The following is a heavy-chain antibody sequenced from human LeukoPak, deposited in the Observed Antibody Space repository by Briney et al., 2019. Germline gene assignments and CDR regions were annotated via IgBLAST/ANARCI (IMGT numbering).Heavy chain of an antibody. CDR1: GFTFRHYY. J-gene: IGHJ4*02. V-gene: IGHV3-7*03. D-gene: IGHD2-15*01. Sequence: GGSLRLSCVASGFTFRHYYMSWIRRAPGKGLNPVTTTNSDVGDVFCLGSVRGCFSLYRDNDSSSLYLQMNRLRAEDTAVYYCGRYFCVSGSCYYTRFDYWGQGALVTVSS. CDR3: GRYFCVSGSCYYTRFDY. CDR2: TNSDVGDV.